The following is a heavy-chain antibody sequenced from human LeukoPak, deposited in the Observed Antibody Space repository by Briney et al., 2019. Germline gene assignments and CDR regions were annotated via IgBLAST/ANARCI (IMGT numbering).Heavy chain of an antibody. Sequence: PGGSLRLSCAVSGFTFSSYHMHWVRQAPGKGMEWVALISYDGSKKYYADSLQGRVTISRDNSKNTLYLQMETLRPEDTAVYYCARDAYKGLYYFDYWGQGTLVTVSS. CDR2: ISYDGSKK. CDR3: ARDAYKGLYYFDY. D-gene: IGHD5-24*01. V-gene: IGHV3-30*03. J-gene: IGHJ4*02. CDR1: GFTFSSYH.